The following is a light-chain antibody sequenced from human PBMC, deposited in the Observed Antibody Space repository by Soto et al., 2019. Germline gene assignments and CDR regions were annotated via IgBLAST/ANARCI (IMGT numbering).Light chain of an antibody. CDR2: WAS. J-gene: IGKJ2*01. V-gene: IGKV4-1*01. CDR1: QSVLYSSNNKNY. Sequence: DIVMTQSPDSLAVSLGERATINCKSSQSVLYSSNNKNYLAWYRQKPGQPPKLIIYWASIRESGVPDRISGSGSGTDFTLTISSRQAEDVAFYYFQQYCSTPPYTFGQGTKLEIK. CDR3: QQYCSTPPYT.